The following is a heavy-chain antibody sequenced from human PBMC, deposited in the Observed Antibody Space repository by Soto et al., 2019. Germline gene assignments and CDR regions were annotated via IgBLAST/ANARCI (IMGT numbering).Heavy chain of an antibody. J-gene: IGHJ4*02. D-gene: IGHD2-2*01. CDR1: GFTFSSYA. Sequence: GGSLRLSCAASGFTFSSYAMSWVRQAPGKGLEWVSAISGSGGSTYYADSVKGRSTISRDNSKNTLYLQMNSLRAEDTAVYYCANFLSVPGSPAGHFDYWGQGTLVTVSS. V-gene: IGHV3-23*01. CDR3: ANFLSVPGSPAGHFDY. CDR2: ISGSGGST.